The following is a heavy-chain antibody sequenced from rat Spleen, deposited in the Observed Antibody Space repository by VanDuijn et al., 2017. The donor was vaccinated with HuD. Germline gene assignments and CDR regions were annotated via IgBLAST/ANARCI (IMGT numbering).Heavy chain of an antibody. Sequence: EVQLVESDGGLVQPGRSLKLSCAASGFTFSDYYMAWVRQAPAKGLEWVATISSDGRRNYYRDSVKGRFTISRDIAKSSLYLQMDSLRSEDTATYYCARHPDYSNYFDYWGQGVMVTVSS. V-gene: IGHV5-29*01. J-gene: IGHJ2*01. D-gene: IGHD1-1*01. CDR3: ARHPDYSNYFDY. CDR2: ISSDGRRN. CDR1: GFTFSDYY.